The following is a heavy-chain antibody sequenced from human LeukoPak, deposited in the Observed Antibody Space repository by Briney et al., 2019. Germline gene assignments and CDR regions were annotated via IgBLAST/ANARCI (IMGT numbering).Heavy chain of an antibody. CDR3: ANARGVRGVMITTRINWFDP. CDR1: GFTVSSNY. J-gene: IGHJ5*02. V-gene: IGHV3-53*01. Sequence: GESLKISCAASGFTVSSNYMSWVRQAPGKGLEWVSVIYSGGSTYYADSVKGRFTISRDNSKNTLYLQMNSLRAEDTAVYYCANARGVRGVMITTRINWFDPWGQGTLVTVSS. D-gene: IGHD3-10*01. CDR2: IYSGGST.